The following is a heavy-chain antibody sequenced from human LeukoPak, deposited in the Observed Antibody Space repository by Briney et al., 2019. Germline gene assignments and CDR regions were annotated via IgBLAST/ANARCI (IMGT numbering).Heavy chain of an antibody. Sequence: GGSLRLSCAASGFTFSSYAMNWVRQAPGKGLEWVAGISSGDRTFHAESVKGRFTISRDKSKDTLYLQMNSLRAEDTAVYYCAKDATASPYFHWFDDWGQGTQVIVSS. CDR2: ISSGDRT. D-gene: IGHD3-9*01. CDR3: AKDATASPYFHWFDD. V-gene: IGHV3-23*01. CDR1: GFTFSSYA. J-gene: IGHJ4*02.